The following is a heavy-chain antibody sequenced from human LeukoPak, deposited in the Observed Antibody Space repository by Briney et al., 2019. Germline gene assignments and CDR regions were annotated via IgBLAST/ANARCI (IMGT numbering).Heavy chain of an antibody. CDR3: AREQWLFDF. J-gene: IGHJ5*01. CDR1: GFTFSTYW. V-gene: IGHV3-7*01. CDR2: IKQDGSDK. D-gene: IGHD6-19*01. Sequence: QSGGSLRLSCAASGFTFSTYWMSWVRQAPGKGLEWVANIKQDGSDKNYADSVKGRFTISRDNAKNSVYLQMNSLRVDDTAVYYCAREQWLFDFWGRGTLVTVSS.